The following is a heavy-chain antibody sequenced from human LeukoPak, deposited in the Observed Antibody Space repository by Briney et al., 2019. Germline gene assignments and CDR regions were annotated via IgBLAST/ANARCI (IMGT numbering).Heavy chain of an antibody. Sequence: PSQTLSLTCTVSGGSISSGGYYWSWIRQHPGKGLEWFGYIYYSGSTYYNPSLKSRVTISVDTSKNQFSLKLSSVTAADTAVYYCAREKRGGYCYDSSGYYVGHFDYWGQGTLVTVSS. CDR3: AREKRGGYCYDSSGYYVGHFDY. V-gene: IGHV4-31*03. CDR1: GGSISSGGYY. CDR2: IYYSGST. J-gene: IGHJ4*02. D-gene: IGHD3-22*01.